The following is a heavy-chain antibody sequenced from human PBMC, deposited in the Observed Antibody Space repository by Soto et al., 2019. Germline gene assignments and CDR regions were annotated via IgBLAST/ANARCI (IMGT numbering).Heavy chain of an antibody. CDR3: ARSRGNYGAGSPTAYFDY. CDR2: IIPILGIA. Sequence: QVQLVQSGAEVKKPGSSVKVSCKASGGTFSSYTISWVRQAPGQGLEWMGRIIPILGIANYAQKFQGRVTSTADKSTSTAYMELSSLRSEDTAVYYCARSRGNYGAGSPTAYFDYWGQGTLVTVSS. CDR1: GGTFSSYT. V-gene: IGHV1-69*02. J-gene: IGHJ4*02. D-gene: IGHD3-10*01.